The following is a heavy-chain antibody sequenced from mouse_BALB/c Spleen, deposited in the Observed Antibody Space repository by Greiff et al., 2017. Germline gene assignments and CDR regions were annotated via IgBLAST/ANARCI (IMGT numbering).Heavy chain of an antibody. V-gene: IGHV1-5*01. Sequence: DVKLQESGTVLARPGASVKMSCKASGYTFTSYWMHWVKQRPGQGLEWIGAIYPGNSDTSYNQKFKGKAKLTAVTSTSTAYMELSSLTNEDSAVYYCTRFITTVVATDYWGQGTTLTVSS. CDR3: TRFITTVVATDY. CDR1: GYTFTSYW. CDR2: IYPGNSDT. J-gene: IGHJ2*01. D-gene: IGHD1-1*01.